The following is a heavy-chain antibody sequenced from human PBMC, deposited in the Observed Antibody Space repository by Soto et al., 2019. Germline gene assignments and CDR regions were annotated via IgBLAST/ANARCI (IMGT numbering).Heavy chain of an antibody. CDR3: ARVNTVFGVIKD. J-gene: IGHJ4*02. CDR2: IYYSGST. CDR1: GGSVSRGDNC. D-gene: IGHD3-3*01. V-gene: IGHV4-30-4*01. Sequence: QVQLQESGPGLVKPSQTLSLSCTVSGGSVSRGDNCWSWIRQPPGKGLEWIGCIYYSGSTHYNPSLKSRLIISVDTSKTQFSLRLSSVAAAATAVYFCARVNTVFGVIKDWGQGTLVTVSS.